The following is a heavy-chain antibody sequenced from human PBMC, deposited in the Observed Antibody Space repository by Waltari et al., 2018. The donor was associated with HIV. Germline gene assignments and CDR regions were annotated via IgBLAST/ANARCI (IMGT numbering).Heavy chain of an antibody. CDR3: ARDGLVQLWSGPLDY. CDR2: ISSSSSYI. CDR1: GFTFSSNS. V-gene: IGHV3-21*01. Sequence: EVQLVESGGGLVKPGGSLRLSCAASGFTFSSNSMNWVRQAPGKGLEWVSSISSSSSYIYYADSVKVRFTISRDNAKNSLYLQMNSLRAEDMAVYYCARDGLVQLWSGPLDYWGQGTLVTVSS. J-gene: IGHJ4*02. D-gene: IGHD5-18*01.